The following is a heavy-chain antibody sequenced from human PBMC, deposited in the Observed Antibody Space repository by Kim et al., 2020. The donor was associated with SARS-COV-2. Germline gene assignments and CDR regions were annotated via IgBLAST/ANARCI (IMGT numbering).Heavy chain of an antibody. CDR1: GVSVSSGSYF. CDR3: ARAPNDFWSGYPYYFDY. Sequence: SETLSLTCTVSGVSVSSGSYFWSWIRQPPGKGLEWIGYIYYSGNTNYNPSLKSRVTMSVDTSKNQFSLKLRSVTAADTAVYYCARAPNDFWSGYPYYFDYWGQGTLVTVSS. CDR2: IYYSGNT. D-gene: IGHD3-3*01. J-gene: IGHJ4*02. V-gene: IGHV4-61*01.